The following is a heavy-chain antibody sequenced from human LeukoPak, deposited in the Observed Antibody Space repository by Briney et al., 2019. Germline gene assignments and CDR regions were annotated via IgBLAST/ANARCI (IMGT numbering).Heavy chain of an antibody. CDR1: GGTFSSYA. Sequence: SVKVSCKASGGTFSSYAISWVRQAPGQGLEWMGGIIPIFGTANYAQKFQGRVTITADESTSTAYMELSSLRSEDTAVYYCARTTPSSSPQVYYYYYMDVWGKGTTVTVSS. J-gene: IGHJ6*03. CDR2: IIPIFGTA. D-gene: IGHD6-6*01. V-gene: IGHV1-69*01. CDR3: ARTTPSSSPQVYYYYYMDV.